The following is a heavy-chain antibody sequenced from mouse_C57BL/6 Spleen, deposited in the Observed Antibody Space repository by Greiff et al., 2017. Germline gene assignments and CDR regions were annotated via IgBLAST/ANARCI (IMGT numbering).Heavy chain of an antibody. J-gene: IGHJ2*01. CDR3: ARNSCDD. V-gene: IGHV1-82*01. CDR2: IYPGDGDT. CDR1: GYAFSSSW. Sequence: VQLQQSGPELVKPGASVKISCKASGYAFSSSWMNWVKQRPGKGLGWIGRIYPGDGDTNYNGKFKGKATLTADKSSSTAYMQLRSLTSEDSAVYFCARNSCDDGGQGTTLTVCS.